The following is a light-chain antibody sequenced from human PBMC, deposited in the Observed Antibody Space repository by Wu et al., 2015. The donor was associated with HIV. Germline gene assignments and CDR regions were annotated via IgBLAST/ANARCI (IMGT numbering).Light chain of an antibody. CDR3: QQYNSDSWT. Sequence: DIQMTQSPLTLSASVGDRVTITCRASQSISTWLAWYQQKPGKAPKLLIYKASTLESGVPSRFSGSGSGTEFTLTISSLQPDDFANYYCQQYNSDSWTFGQGTNGGSQT. CDR1: QSISTW. CDR2: KAS. J-gene: IGKJ1*01. V-gene: IGKV1-5*03.